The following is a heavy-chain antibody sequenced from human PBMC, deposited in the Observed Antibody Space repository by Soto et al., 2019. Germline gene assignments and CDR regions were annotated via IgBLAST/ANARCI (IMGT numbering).Heavy chain of an antibody. CDR1: GGSISSSNW. CDR2: IYHSGST. Sequence: SETLSLTCAVSGGSISSSNWWSWVRRPPGKGLEWIGEIYHSGSTNYNPSLKSRVTISVDKSKNQFSLKLSSVTAADTAVYYCARLDYGGNSVWFDPWGQGTLVTVSS. V-gene: IGHV4-4*02. D-gene: IGHD4-17*01. CDR3: ARLDYGGNSVWFDP. J-gene: IGHJ5*02.